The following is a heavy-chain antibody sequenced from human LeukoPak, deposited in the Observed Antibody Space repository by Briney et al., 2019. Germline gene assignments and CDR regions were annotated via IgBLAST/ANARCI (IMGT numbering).Heavy chain of an antibody. CDR1: GGCISSYY. V-gene: IGHV4-4*07. D-gene: IGHD6-19*01. Sequence: SETLSLTCSVSGGCISSYYWSWIRQPAGKGLEWIGRSYTSGSTNYNPSLKSRVTMSVDTSKNQFSLKLSSVTAADTAVYYCARASEVSSGHYYYYGMDVWGQGTTVTVSS. CDR2: SYTSGST. J-gene: IGHJ6*02. CDR3: ARASEVSSGHYYYYGMDV.